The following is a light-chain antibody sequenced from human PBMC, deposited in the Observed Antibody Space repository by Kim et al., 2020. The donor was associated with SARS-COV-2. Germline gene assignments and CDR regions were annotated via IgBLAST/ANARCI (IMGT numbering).Light chain of an antibody. V-gene: IGKV3-15*01. CDR2: GAS. CDR1: QSVTST. CDR3: QQYNNWRRT. J-gene: IGKJ1*01. Sequence: VSPGARSALSCRASQSVTSTLAWYQQRPGQAPRLLIYGASTRAAGIPARFSGSGSGTEFTLTISSLQSEDFAVYYCQQYNNWRRTFGQGTKVDIK.